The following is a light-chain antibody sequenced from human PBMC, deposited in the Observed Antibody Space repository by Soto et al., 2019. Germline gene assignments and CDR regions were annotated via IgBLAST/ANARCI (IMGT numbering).Light chain of an antibody. CDR3: ASWVDSLGGVV. Sequence: QPVLTQPPSASGTPGQRVTISCSGSSSNIGSNYVYWYQQLPGTAPKLLIYRNNQRPSGVPDRFSGSKSGTSASLATSGLSSEDEADYYCASWVDSLGGVVFGGGTKLTFL. CDR2: RNN. CDR1: SSNIGSNY. V-gene: IGLV1-47*01. J-gene: IGLJ2*01.